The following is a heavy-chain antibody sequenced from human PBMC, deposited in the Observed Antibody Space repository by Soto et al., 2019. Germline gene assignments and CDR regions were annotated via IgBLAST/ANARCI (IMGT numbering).Heavy chain of an antibody. V-gene: IGHV3-73*01. CDR1: GMTFRGSP. Sequence: GVRLRLSCTASGMTFRGSPIHCVRQASGKGLEWLGLIRIKPNNFATVYASSVTGRFTISRDDSKNTAFLQTTSLTTEDTAVYYCTRAYDNSKYYLDYWGRGTLVTISS. CDR3: TRAYDNSKYYLDY. D-gene: IGHD3-22*01. CDR2: IRIKPNNFAT. J-gene: IGHJ4*02.